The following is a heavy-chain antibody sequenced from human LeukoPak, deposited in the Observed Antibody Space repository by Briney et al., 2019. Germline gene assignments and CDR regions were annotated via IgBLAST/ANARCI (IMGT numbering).Heavy chain of an antibody. CDR2: ISYDGSNK. J-gene: IGHJ4*02. D-gene: IGHD6-13*01. CDR3: AKLITGLIAAAGNFDC. Sequence: GGSLRLSCAASGFTFSSYGMHWVRQAPGKGLEWVAVISYDGSNKYYADSVKGRFTISRDNSKNTLYLQMNSLRAEDTAVYYCAKLITGLIAAAGNFDCWGQGTLVTVSS. V-gene: IGHV3-30*18. CDR1: GFTFSSYG.